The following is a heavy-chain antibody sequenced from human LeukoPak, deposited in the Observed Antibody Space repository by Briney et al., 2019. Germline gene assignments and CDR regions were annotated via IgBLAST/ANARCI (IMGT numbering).Heavy chain of an antibody. CDR1: GFTFGNAW. D-gene: IGHD5-12*01. CDR3: AKEVASTQKNFDY. V-gene: IGHV3-23*01. Sequence: QPGGSLRLSCAASGFTFGNAWMSWVRQAPGKGLEWVSAISGSGGSTYYADSVKGRFTISRDNSKNTLYLQMNSLRAEDTAVYYCAKEVASTQKNFDYWGQGTLVTVSS. CDR2: ISGSGGST. J-gene: IGHJ4*02.